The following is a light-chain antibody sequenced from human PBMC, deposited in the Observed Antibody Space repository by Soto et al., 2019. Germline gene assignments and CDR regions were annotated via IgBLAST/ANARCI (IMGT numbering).Light chain of an antibody. J-gene: IGLJ1*01. Sequence: QAVLPQPPSVSGAPGQRVTISCTGSSSNIGAGYDVHWYQQLPGTAPKLPIYANSNLPSGVPDRFSGSKSGTSASLAITGLQAEDEADYYCQSYDSSLSGFYVFGTGTKLTVL. CDR3: QSYDSSLSGFYV. CDR1: SSNIGAGYD. CDR2: ANS. V-gene: IGLV1-40*01.